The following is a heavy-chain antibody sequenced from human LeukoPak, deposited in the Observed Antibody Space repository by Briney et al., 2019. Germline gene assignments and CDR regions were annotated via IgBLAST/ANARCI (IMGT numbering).Heavy chain of an antibody. CDR2: INPNSGGT. CDR3: ARALIRRQMIVDN. D-gene: IGHD3-22*01. V-gene: IGHV1-2*02. J-gene: IGHJ4*02. Sequence: ASVKVSCKASGYTFTGYYMHWVRQAPGQGLEWMGWINPNSGGTNYAQKFQGRVTMTRDTSISTAYMELSRLRSDDTAVYYCARALIRRQMIVDNWGQGTLVTVSS. CDR1: GYTFTGYY.